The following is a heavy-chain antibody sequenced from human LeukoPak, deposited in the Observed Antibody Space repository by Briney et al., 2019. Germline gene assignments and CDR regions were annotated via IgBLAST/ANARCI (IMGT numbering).Heavy chain of an antibody. CDR2: ISSSSSTI. D-gene: IGHD5-12*01. CDR1: GFTFSRYS. CDR3: ARGGGYSGYCFDY. V-gene: IGHV3-48*01. J-gene: IGHJ4*02. Sequence: GGSPRLSCAASGFTFSRYSMNWVRQAPGKGLEWVSYISSSSSTIYYADYVKGRFTISRDNANNSLYLQMNSLRAEDTAVYYCARGGGYSGYCFDYWGQGTLVTVSS.